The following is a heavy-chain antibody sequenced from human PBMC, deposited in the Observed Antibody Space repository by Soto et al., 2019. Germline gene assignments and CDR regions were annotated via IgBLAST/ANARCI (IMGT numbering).Heavy chain of an antibody. CDR2: INHSGST. D-gene: IGHD2-15*01. CDR3: ASFCSGGSCQQYDAFDI. V-gene: IGHV4-34*01. Sequence: SETLSLTCAVYGGSFSGYYWSWIRQPPGKGLEWIGEINHSGSTNYNPSLKSRVTISVDTSKNQFSLKLSSVTAADTAVYYCASFCSGGSCQQYDAFDIWGQGTMVTVSS. J-gene: IGHJ3*02. CDR1: GGSFSGYY.